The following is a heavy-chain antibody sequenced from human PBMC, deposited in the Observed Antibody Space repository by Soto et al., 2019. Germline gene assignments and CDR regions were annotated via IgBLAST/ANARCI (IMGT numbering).Heavy chain of an antibody. V-gene: IGHV1-3*01. CDR1: GYSFTSYS. CDR2: INAANGKR. CDR3: ARYSADAFDI. Sequence: QVQLVQSGAAVKQPGASVSVSCKASGYSFTSYSMHWVRQAPGQRLEWMGWINAANGKRKYSQNFQGRVTVTTDTSASTAYMALSGLRSEDTAVYYCARYSADAFDIWGQGTMVTVSS. J-gene: IGHJ3*02. D-gene: IGHD2-21*01.